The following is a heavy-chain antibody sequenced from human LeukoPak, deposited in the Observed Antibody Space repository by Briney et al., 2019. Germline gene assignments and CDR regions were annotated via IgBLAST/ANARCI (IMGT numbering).Heavy chain of an antibody. V-gene: IGHV1-18*01. D-gene: IGHD4-17*01. CDR2: ISAYNGNT. CDR1: GYTFTSYG. CDR3: ARATTVTPWYFDY. Sequence: ASVKVSCKDSGYTFTSYGISGVRQAPGQGLEWMGWISAYNGNTNYAQKLQGRVTMTTDTSTSTAYMELRSLRSGDTAVYYCARATTVTPWYFDYWGQGTLVTVSS. J-gene: IGHJ4*02.